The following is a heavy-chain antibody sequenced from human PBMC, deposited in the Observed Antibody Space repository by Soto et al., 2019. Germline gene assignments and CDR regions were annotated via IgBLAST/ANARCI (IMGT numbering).Heavy chain of an antibody. D-gene: IGHD5-12*01. CDR1: GGSFSGYY. CDR3: ARGQGDIVATTPGNWFDP. J-gene: IGHJ5*02. V-gene: IGHV4-34*01. CDR2: INHSGST. Sequence: SETLSLTCAVYGGSFSGYYWSWIRQPPGKGLEWIGEINHSGSTNYNPSLKSRVTISVDTSKNQFSLKLSSVTAADTAVYYCARGQGDIVATTPGNWFDPWGQGTLVTVSS.